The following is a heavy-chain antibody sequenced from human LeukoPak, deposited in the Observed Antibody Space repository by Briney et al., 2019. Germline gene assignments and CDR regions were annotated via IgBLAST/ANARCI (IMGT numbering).Heavy chain of an antibody. CDR2: INHSGST. CDR1: GGSFSGYY. D-gene: IGHD6-19*01. Sequence: SETLSLTCAVYGGSFSGYYWSWIRQPPGKGLEWIGEINHSGSTNYNPSLKSRVTISVDTSKNQFSLKLSSVTAADTAVYYCARALGSGWRAYFDYWGQGTLVTVSS. CDR3: ARALGSGWRAYFDY. V-gene: IGHV4-34*01. J-gene: IGHJ4*02.